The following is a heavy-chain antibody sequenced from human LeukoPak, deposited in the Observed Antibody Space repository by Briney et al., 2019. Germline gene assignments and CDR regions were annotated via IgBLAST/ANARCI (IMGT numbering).Heavy chain of an antibody. V-gene: IGHV4-59*01. Sequence: PSETLSLTCTVSGGSISSYYWSWIRQPPGKGLKWIGYIYYSGSTNYNPSLKSRVTISVDTSKNQFSLKLSSVTAADTAVYYCAMMVRGVIIRPYYMDVWGKGTTVTVSS. CDR3: AMMVRGVIIRPYYMDV. D-gene: IGHD3-10*01. CDR2: IYYSGST. J-gene: IGHJ6*03. CDR1: GGSISSYY.